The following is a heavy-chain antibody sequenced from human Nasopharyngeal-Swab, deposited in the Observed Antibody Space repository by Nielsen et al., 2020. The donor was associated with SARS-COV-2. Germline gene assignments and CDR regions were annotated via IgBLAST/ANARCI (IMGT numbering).Heavy chain of an antibody. CDR2: IKEDGSEK. V-gene: IGHV3-7*01. CDR3: ARVHCSSSSCYDYGMDV. J-gene: IGHJ6*02. CDR1: GFSITTYG. Sequence: GESLKISCAASGFSITTYGMTWVRQAPGKGLEWVANIKEDGSEKYYVDSVKGRFTISRDNAKNSLYLQMNSLRVEDTAVYYCARVHCSSSSCYDYGMDVWGQGTTVTVSS. D-gene: IGHD2-2*01.